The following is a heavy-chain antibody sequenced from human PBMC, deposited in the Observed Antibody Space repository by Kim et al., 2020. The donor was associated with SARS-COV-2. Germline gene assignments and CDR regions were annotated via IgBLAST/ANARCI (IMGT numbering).Heavy chain of an antibody. CDR2: IIPIFGTA. V-gene: IGHV1-69*13. D-gene: IGHD4-17*01. Sequence: SVKVSCKASGGTFSSYAISWVRQAPGQGLEWMGGIIPIFGTANYAQKFQGRVTITADESTSTAYMELSSLRSEDTAVYYCASGSGTTVTTLGGAFDIWGQGTMVTVSS. CDR3: ASGSGTTVTTLGGAFDI. J-gene: IGHJ3*02. CDR1: GGTFSSYA.